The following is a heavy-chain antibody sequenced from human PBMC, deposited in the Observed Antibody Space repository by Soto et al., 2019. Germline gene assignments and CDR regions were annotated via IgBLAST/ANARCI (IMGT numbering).Heavy chain of an antibody. Sequence: GGSLRLSCTASGFTFGDYAMSWFRQAPGKGLEWVGFIRSKAYGGTTEYAASVKGRFTISRDDSKSIAYLQMNSLKTEDTAVYYCTVGFGESYYYYGMDVWGQGTTVTVSS. V-gene: IGHV3-49*03. D-gene: IGHD3-10*01. CDR1: GFTFGDYA. CDR2: IRSKAYGGTT. J-gene: IGHJ6*02. CDR3: TVGFGESYYYYGMDV.